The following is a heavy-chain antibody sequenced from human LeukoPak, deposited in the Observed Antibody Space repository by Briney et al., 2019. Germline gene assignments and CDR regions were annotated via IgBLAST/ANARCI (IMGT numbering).Heavy chain of an antibody. V-gene: IGHV3-21*01. Sequence: KSGGSLRLSCAASEFTFSTYSMYWVRQAPGKGLEWVSSISSSSSYIYYADAVKGRFTISRDNAKNSLYLQMNSLRAEDTAVYYCAREFSRDGYNHLDYWGQGTLVTVSS. CDR2: ISSSSSYI. J-gene: IGHJ4*02. D-gene: IGHD5-24*01. CDR3: AREFSRDGYNHLDY. CDR1: EFTFSTYS.